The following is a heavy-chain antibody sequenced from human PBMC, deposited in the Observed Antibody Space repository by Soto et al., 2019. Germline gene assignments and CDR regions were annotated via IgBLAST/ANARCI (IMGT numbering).Heavy chain of an antibody. CDR2: IYYSGST. V-gene: IGHV4-31*03. D-gene: IGHD5-12*01. J-gene: IGHJ5*02. CDR1: GGSISSGGYY. CDR3: ARATDGYNWNWFDP. Sequence: SETLSLTCTVSGGSISSGGYYWSWIRQHPGKGLEWIGYIYYSGSTYYNPSLKSRVTISVDTSKNQFSLKLSSVTAADTAVYYCARATDGYNWNWFDPWGQGTLVTVSS.